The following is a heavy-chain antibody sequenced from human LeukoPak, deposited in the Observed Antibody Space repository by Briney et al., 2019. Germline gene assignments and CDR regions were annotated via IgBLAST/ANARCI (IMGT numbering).Heavy chain of an antibody. Sequence: PGGSLRLSCAASGVTFSSYAMTWVRQAPGKGMEWVSSITGSGDNTYYADSVKGRFTISRDNSKNTVSLQMNSLRAEDTAIYYCAKSMSDSGSRTQPLDYWGQGTLVTVSS. D-gene: IGHD3-10*01. CDR2: ITGSGDNT. V-gene: IGHV3-23*01. CDR3: AKSMSDSGSRTQPLDY. CDR1: GVTFSSYA. J-gene: IGHJ4*02.